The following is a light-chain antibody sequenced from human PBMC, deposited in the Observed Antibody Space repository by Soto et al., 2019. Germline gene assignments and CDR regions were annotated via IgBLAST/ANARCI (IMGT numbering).Light chain of an antibody. Sequence: QSALTQPASVSGSPGQSINISCTGTSSDVGGYNYVSWYQHHPGQAPKPIIYDVSNRPSGVSNPFSGSKSCNTASLTISGLQPEDEADYYCSSYTTSNTRQIVFGTGTKFTVL. V-gene: IGLV2-14*03. CDR3: SSYTTSNTRQIV. J-gene: IGLJ1*01. CDR2: DVS. CDR1: SSDVGGYNY.